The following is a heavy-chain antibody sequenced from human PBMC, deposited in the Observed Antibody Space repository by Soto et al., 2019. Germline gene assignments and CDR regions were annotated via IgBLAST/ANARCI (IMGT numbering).Heavy chain of an antibody. V-gene: IGHV1-46*03. CDR2: INPSGGST. CDR1: GYTFTSYY. D-gene: IGHD6-19*01. J-gene: IGHJ5*02. CDR3: AIDRRSSGWYIGWFDP. Sequence: QVQLVQSGAEVKKPGASVKVSCKASGYTFTSYYMHWVRQAPGQGLEWMGIINPSGGSTSYAQKLQGRVTMTRDTYTSTDYMELSRLRSEETAEYYCAIDRRSSGWYIGWFDPWGQGTLVTVSS.